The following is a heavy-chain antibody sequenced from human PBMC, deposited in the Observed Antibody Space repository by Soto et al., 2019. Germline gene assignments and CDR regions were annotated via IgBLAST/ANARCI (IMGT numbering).Heavy chain of an antibody. J-gene: IGHJ4*02. CDR2: IRSKANSYAT. CDR1: GFTVSSNY. V-gene: IGHV3-73*01. D-gene: IGHD6-19*01. Sequence: GGSLRLSCAASGFTVSSNYMSWVRQAPGKGLEWVGRIRSKANSYATAYAASVKGRFTISRDDSKNTAYLQMNSLKTEDTAVYYCTRLGSGWFDYWGQGTLVTVSS. CDR3: TRLGSGWFDY.